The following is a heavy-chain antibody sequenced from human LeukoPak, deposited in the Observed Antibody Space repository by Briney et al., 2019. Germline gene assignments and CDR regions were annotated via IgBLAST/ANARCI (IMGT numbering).Heavy chain of an antibody. CDR1: GFSLRTSGMR. J-gene: IGHJ4*02. D-gene: IGHD1-26*01. V-gene: IGHV2-70*04. CDR2: IDWDNEK. Sequence: ESGPALVKPTQTLTLTCTFSGFSLRTSGMRVSWIGQPPGKALEWLARIDWDNEKLYNTSLKTRLTISKDTSKNQVVLTMTNMDPVDTATYYCARIPAGGTYDYWGQGTLVTVSS. CDR3: ARIPAGGTYDY.